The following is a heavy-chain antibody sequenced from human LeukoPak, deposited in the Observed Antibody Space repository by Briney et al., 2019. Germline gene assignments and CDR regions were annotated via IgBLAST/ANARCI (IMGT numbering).Heavy chain of an antibody. Sequence: SETLSLTCSVSGYSISNGFYWGWIRQPPGKGLEWIGSIYHSGNTYYNTSLKSRVTISLDTSKNQFSLKLTSVTAADTAVYYCARASSSSWYRYFDYWGQGTLVTVSS. CDR3: ARASSSSWYRYFDY. CDR2: IYHSGNT. CDR1: GYSISNGFY. D-gene: IGHD6-13*01. V-gene: IGHV4-38-2*02. J-gene: IGHJ4*02.